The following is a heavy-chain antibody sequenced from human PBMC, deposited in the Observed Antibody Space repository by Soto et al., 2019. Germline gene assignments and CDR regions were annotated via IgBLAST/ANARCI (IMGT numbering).Heavy chain of an antibody. V-gene: IGHV1-18*01. CDR2: ISAYNGNT. J-gene: IGHJ4*02. CDR1: GYTFTSYG. CDR3: ARDAAVGLFDY. D-gene: IGHD1-26*01. Sequence: ASVKVSCKASGYTFTSYGISWVRQAPGQGLEWMGWISAYNGNTNYAQKLQGRVTMTTDTSTSTAYMALRRLRSADTAVSYCARDAAVGLFDYWGQGTLVTVSS.